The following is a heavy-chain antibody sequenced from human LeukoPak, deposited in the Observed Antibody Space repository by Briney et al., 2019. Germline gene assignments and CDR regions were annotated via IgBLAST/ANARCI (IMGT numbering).Heavy chain of an antibody. CDR3: ARSGGLRNGMDV. V-gene: IGHV3-30-3*01. J-gene: IGHJ6*02. Sequence: PGGSLRLSCAASGFTFSSYAMHWVRKAPGKGLEWVAVISYDGSNKYYADSVKGRFTISRDNSKNTLYLQMNSLRAEDTAVYYCARSGGLRNGMDVWGQGTTVTVSS. CDR2: ISYDGSNK. D-gene: IGHD1-14*01. CDR1: GFTFSSYA.